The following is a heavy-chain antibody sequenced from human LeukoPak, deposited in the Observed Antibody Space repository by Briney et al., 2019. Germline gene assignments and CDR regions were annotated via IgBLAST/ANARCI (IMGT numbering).Heavy chain of an antibody. Sequence: PSETLSLTCTVSGGSISSGSYYWSWIRQPAGKGLEWIGRIYTSGSTNYNPSLKSRVTISVDTSKNQFSLKLSSVTAADTAVYYCARDKRVEMATIGAFDIWGQGTMVTVSS. CDR3: ARDKRVEMATIGAFDI. V-gene: IGHV4-61*02. CDR2: IYTSGST. CDR1: GGSISSGSYY. J-gene: IGHJ3*02. D-gene: IGHD5-24*01.